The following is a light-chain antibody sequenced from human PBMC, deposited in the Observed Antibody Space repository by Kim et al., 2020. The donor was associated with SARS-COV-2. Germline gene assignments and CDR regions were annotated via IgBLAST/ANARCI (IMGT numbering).Light chain of an antibody. CDR3: QVWAGNTYV. CDR2: RDH. CDR1: NSGTKT. V-gene: IGLV3-9*01. Sequence: VAPGQAASVSCGGDNSGTKTVHWYQQTPGQAPVLFIFRDHNRPSGIPERFSASKSMNTATLTISRDQVEDEADYYCQVWAGNTYVFGTGTKVTVL. J-gene: IGLJ1*01.